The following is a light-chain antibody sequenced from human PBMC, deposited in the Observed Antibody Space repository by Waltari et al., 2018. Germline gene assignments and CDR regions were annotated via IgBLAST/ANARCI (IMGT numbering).Light chain of an antibody. J-gene: IGLJ1*01. CDR2: QDN. Sequence: SYELTQPPSVSVSPGQTATIPCSGDNLGDKYACWYQQKPGQSPVLVISQDNRRPSGIPERFSGSNSGNTATLTISGTQAMDEADYYCQAWDSSAAGVFGTGTKVTVL. CDR3: QAWDSSAAGV. CDR1: NLGDKY. V-gene: IGLV3-1*01.